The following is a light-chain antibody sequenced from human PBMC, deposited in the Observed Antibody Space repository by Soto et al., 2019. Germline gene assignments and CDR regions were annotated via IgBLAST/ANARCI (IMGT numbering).Light chain of an antibody. J-gene: IGKJ1*01. CDR1: QSVNIH. CDR2: GAS. Sequence: EIVMTKSPATLSVSPGERATLSCRASQSVNIHLAWYQQKPGQAPRLLIYGASARATGIPAKFSGSGSGTEFTLTISSLQSEDFAVYYCQQYNKWPRTFGQGTKVDIK. V-gene: IGKV3D-15*01. CDR3: QQYNKWPRT.